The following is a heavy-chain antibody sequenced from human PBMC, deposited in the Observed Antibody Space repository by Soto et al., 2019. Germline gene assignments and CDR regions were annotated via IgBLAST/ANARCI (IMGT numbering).Heavy chain of an antibody. Sequence: EVQLVESGVVLAQPGGSVRLSCAVSGFTFSSYWRHWVRQVPGKGLLWVSRIDSDGTSTNYADSVKGRFTIARDNAKNTQYLQMYSVRAEDKGVYYCTRVGGYDWFDSWGQGTLVTVSS. J-gene: IGHJ5*01. V-gene: IGHV3-74*01. CDR3: TRVGGYDWFDS. CDR1: GFTFSSYW. D-gene: IGHD5-18*01. CDR2: IDSDGTST.